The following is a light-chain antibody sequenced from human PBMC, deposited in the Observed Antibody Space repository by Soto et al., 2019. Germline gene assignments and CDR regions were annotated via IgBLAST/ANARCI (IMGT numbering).Light chain of an antibody. Sequence: EIVLTQSPGTLSLSPGEGATLSCRARQSVSSSYLAWYQQKPGQAPRRLIYGASSRATGIPDRFSGSGSGTDFTLTISRLEPEDFAVYYCQQYGSSPPKTFGQGTKVE. CDR1: QSVSSSY. CDR3: QQYGSSPPKT. V-gene: IGKV3-20*01. J-gene: IGKJ1*01. CDR2: GAS.